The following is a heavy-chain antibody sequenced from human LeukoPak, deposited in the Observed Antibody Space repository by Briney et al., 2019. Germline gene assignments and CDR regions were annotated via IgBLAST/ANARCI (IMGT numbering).Heavy chain of an antibody. Sequence: PSETLSLTCTVSGGSINSYYWNWIRQPPGKGLEWIAYVYYSGRTDYNPSLKSRVTISVDMSKNHFSLKLTSVTAADTAVYYCARLSGGGWYFDLWGRGTLVTVSS. CDR1: GGSINSYY. V-gene: IGHV4-59*01. D-gene: IGHD5-12*01. J-gene: IGHJ2*01. CDR3: ARLSGGGWYFDL. CDR2: VYYSGRT.